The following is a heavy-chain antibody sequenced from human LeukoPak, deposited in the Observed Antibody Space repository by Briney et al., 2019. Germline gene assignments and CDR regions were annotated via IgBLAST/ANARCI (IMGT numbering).Heavy chain of an antibody. Sequence: GGSLRLSCAASGFTFSSYAKSWVRQAPGKGLEWVSAISGSGGSTYYADSVKGRFTVSRDNSKNTLYLQMNSLRAEDTAVYYCAKEEMATTNFDYWGQGTLVTVSS. J-gene: IGHJ4*02. CDR1: GFTFSSYA. CDR3: AKEEMATTNFDY. V-gene: IGHV3-23*01. CDR2: ISGSGGST. D-gene: IGHD5-24*01.